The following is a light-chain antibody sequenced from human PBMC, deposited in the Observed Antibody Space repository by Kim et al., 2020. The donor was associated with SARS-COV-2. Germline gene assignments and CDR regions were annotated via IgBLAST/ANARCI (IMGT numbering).Light chain of an antibody. CDR3: QQYGSSPLVH. CDR2: GAS. J-gene: IGKJ2*01. V-gene: IGKV3-20*01. CDR1: QSVSSSY. Sequence: EIVLTQSPGTLSLSPGERATLSCRASQSVSSSYLAWYQQKPGQAPRLLIYGASSRATGIPDRFSGSGSGTDFTLTISRLEPEDFAVYYCQQYGSSPLVHFGQGTKLEI.